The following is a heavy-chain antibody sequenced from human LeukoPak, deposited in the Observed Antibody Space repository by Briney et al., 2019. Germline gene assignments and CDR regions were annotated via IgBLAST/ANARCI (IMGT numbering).Heavy chain of an antibody. CDR3: AREVGSSPADY. Sequence: GGSLRLSCAASGFTFANYGMSWVRQAPGKGLEWVSGISPNGAGIGYADSVSGRFTISRDNAKNSLYLQMNSLRAEDTAVYYCAREVGSSPADYWGQGTLVTVSS. CDR2: ISPNGAGI. D-gene: IGHD6-13*01. CDR1: GFTFANYG. V-gene: IGHV3-20*04. J-gene: IGHJ4*02.